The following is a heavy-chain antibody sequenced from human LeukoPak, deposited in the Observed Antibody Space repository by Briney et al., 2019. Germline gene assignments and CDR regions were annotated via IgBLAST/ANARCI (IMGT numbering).Heavy chain of an antibody. J-gene: IGHJ6*03. V-gene: IGHV3-20*04. CDR1: GFTFDDYG. CDR3: ARGGITIFLSYNYMDV. Sequence: GGSLRLSCAASGFTFDDYGMSWVRQAPGKGLEWVSGINWNGGSTGYADSVKGRFTISRDNAKNFLYLQMSSLRAEDTALYYCARGGITIFLSYNYMDVWGKGTTVTVSS. CDR2: INWNGGST. D-gene: IGHD3-9*01.